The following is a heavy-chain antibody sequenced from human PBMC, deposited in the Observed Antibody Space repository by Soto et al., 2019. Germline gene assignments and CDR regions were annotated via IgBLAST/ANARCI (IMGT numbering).Heavy chain of an antibody. CDR2: ISSSSSYI. J-gene: IGHJ6*03. CDR1: GFTFSSYS. CDR3: ARDQGYGDYVTGYLYYYYYYMDV. Sequence: GGSLRLSCAASGFTFSSYSMNWVRQAPGKGLEWVSSISSSSSYIYYADSVKGRFTISRDNAKNSLYLQMNSLRAEDTAVYYCARDQGYGDYVTGYLYYYYYYMDVWGKGTTVTVSS. D-gene: IGHD4-17*01. V-gene: IGHV3-21*01.